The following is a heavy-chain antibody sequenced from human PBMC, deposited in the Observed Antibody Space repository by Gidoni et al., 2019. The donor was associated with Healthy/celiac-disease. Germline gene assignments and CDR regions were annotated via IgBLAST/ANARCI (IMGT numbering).Heavy chain of an antibody. V-gene: IGHV3-23*01. J-gene: IGHJ4*02. Sequence: APGKGLEWVSAISGSGGSTYYADSVKGRFTNSRDNSKNTLYLQMNSLRAEDTAVYYCAKEGVVPAATYFDYWGQGTLVTVSS. D-gene: IGHD2-2*01. CDR2: ISGSGGST. CDR3: AKEGVVPAATYFDY.